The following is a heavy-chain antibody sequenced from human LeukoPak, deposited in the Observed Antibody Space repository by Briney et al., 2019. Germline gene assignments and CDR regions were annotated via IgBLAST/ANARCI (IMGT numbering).Heavy chain of an antibody. Sequence: GGSLRLSCAASGFTFSDYGMHWVRQAPGKGQEWVAVIWHDGSNKYYADSVQGRFTISRDSSKNTLYLQMNSLRAEDTAVYYCAKDGDVGTSYYFYYMGVWGKGTTVTASS. CDR1: GFTFSDYG. CDR3: AKDGDVGTSYYFYYMGV. D-gene: IGHD7-27*01. J-gene: IGHJ6*03. CDR2: IWHDGSNK. V-gene: IGHV3-33*06.